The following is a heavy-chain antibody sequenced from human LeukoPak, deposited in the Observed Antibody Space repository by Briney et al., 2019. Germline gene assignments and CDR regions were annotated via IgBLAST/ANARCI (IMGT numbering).Heavy chain of an antibody. J-gene: IGHJ4*02. Sequence: GGSLRLSCAASGFTFSTYWMSWVRQAPGKGLEWVANIKPDGSEKNYVDSVKGRFSISRDNAKNPLHLQMNSLRAEDTAVYYCARSLWPEDYWGQGTLVTVSS. CDR1: GFTFSTYW. CDR3: ARSLWPEDY. D-gene: IGHD3-10*01. V-gene: IGHV3-7*01. CDR2: IKPDGSEK.